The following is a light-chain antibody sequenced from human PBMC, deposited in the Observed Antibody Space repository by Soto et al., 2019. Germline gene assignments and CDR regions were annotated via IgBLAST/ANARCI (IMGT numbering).Light chain of an antibody. CDR3: QLGVEYMWT. CDR1: QSISRW. CDR2: QAS. J-gene: IGKJ1*01. Sequence: DIHLTQSPSTLPASVGHRVTITCRASQSISRWLAWYQQKPGKAPILLIYQASPLECGDPSRFSGSGAGTGCTRTISSLQPDDLTIYYCQLGVEYMWTFGQGTKVEIK. V-gene: IGKV1-5*03.